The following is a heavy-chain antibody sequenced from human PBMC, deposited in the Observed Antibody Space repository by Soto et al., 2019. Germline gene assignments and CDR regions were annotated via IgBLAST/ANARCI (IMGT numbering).Heavy chain of an antibody. V-gene: IGHV4-59*01. J-gene: IGHJ4*02. CDR2: IYYSGST. Sequence: QVQLQESGPGLVKPSETLSLTCTVSGGSISSYYWSWIRQPPGKGLEWIGYIYYSGSTNYNPSLKSRVSISVDTSKNQFSPKLSSVTAADTAVYYCARAGGYRVDFDYWGQGTLVTVSS. D-gene: IGHD1-26*01. CDR3: ARAGGYRVDFDY. CDR1: GGSISSYY.